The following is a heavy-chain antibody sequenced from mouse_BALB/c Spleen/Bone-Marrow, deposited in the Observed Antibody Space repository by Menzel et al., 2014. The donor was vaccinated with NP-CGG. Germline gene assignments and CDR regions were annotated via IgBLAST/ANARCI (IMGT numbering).Heavy chain of an antibody. CDR2: IVPSDSYT. V-gene: IGHV1-69*02. Sequence: VQLQQSGAEVVKPGASVKVSCKASGYTFTNYWMQWVKQRPGQGLEWIGEIVPSDSYTNYNQDFKGKATLTVDKSSGTAYMQLSSQTSEDSAVYYCARGRTTVVSDYWGQGTSLTVSS. CDR1: GYTFTNYW. J-gene: IGHJ2*02. CDR3: ARGRTTVVSDY. D-gene: IGHD1-1*01.